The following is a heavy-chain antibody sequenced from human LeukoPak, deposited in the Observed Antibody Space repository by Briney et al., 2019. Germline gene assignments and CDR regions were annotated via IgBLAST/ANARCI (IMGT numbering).Heavy chain of an antibody. CDR3: SRGLYSSTLGY. Sequence: GGSLRLSCAASGFTFRSYAMSWVRQAPGKGLEWVSTISGSGGSTYYADSVKGRFTISRDNAKNTLYLQMNSLRAEDTAVYYCSRGLYSSTLGYWGQGTVVTVSS. CDR1: GFTFRSYA. V-gene: IGHV3-23*01. CDR2: ISGSGGST. D-gene: IGHD6-13*01. J-gene: IGHJ4*02.